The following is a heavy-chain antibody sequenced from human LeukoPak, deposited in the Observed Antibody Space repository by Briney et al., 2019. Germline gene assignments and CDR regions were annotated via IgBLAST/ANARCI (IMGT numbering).Heavy chain of an antibody. CDR3: ARWVGAVAFDI. V-gene: IGHV4-34*01. CDR1: GGSFSGYY. CDR2: INHSGST. Sequence: PSETLSLTCAVYGGSFSGYYWSWIRQPPGKGLEWIGEINHSGSTNYNPSLKSRVTISVDTSKNQFSLKLSSVTAADTAVYYCARWVGAVAFDIWGQGTMVTVSS. J-gene: IGHJ3*02. D-gene: IGHD1-26*01.